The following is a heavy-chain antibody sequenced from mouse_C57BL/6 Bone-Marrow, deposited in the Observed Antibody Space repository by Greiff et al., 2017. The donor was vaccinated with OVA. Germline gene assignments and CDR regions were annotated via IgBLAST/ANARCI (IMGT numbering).Heavy chain of an antibody. CDR1: GYTFTGYW. D-gene: IGHD2-3*01. CDR2: ILPGSGST. Sequence: VQRVESGAELLKPGASVKLSCKATGYTFTGYWIEWVKQRPGHGLEWIGEILPGSGSTNYNEKFKGKATFTADTSSNTAYMQLSSLTTEDSAIYYCAKDGYYFYYAMDYWGQGTSVTVSS. V-gene: IGHV1-9*01. CDR3: AKDGYYFYYAMDY. J-gene: IGHJ4*01.